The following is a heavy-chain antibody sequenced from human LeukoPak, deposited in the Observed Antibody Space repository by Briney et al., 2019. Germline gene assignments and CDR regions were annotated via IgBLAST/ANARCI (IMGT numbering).Heavy chain of an antibody. CDR3: ARRQAMKLDY. D-gene: IGHD2-2*01. CDR1: GGSISSSSYY. CDR2: FYYSGST. V-gene: IGHV4-39*07. J-gene: IGHJ4*02. Sequence: SETLSLTCTVSGGSISSSSYYWGWIRQPPGKGLEWIGNFYYSGSTYYNPSLKSRVTISVDTSKNQFSLKLSSVTAADTAVYYCARRQAMKLDYWGQGTLVTVSS.